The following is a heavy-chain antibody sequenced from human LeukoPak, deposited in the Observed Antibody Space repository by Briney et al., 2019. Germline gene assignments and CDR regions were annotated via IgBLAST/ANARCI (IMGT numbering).Heavy chain of an antibody. CDR1: GDSVSSNSAA. CDR2: TYYRSKWYN. V-gene: IGHV6-1*01. D-gene: IGHD2-21*01. Sequence: SQTLSLTCAISGDSVSSNSAAWNWIRQSPSRGLEWLGRTYYRSKWYNDYAISVQSRISINPDTRKNQFSLQLNSVTPEDTAVYYCARDGFCGGDCLDAFDIWGQGTVVTVSS. CDR3: ARDGFCGGDCLDAFDI. J-gene: IGHJ3*02.